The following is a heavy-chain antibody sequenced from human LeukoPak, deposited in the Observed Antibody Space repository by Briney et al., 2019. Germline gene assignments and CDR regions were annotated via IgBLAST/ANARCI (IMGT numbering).Heavy chain of an antibody. Sequence: SVKVSCKASGGTFSSYTISWVRQAPGQGLEWMGRIIPILGIANYAQKFQGRVTITADKSTSTAYMELSSLRSEDTAVYYCASSLGEHCSSTSCYGGYVDYWGQGTLVTVSS. CDR2: IIPILGIA. CDR1: GGTFSSYT. J-gene: IGHJ4*02. CDR3: ASSLGEHCSSTSCYGGYVDY. V-gene: IGHV1-69*02. D-gene: IGHD2-2*01.